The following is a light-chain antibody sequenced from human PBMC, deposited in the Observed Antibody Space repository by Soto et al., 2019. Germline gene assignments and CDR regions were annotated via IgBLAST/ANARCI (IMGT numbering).Light chain of an antibody. CDR2: QDS. J-gene: IGLJ2*01. Sequence: SYELTQPPSVSVSPGQTASITCSGDKLGDKYACWYQQKPGQSPVLVLYQDSKRLSGIPERFSGSNSGNTATLTISGTQATDAADYYCQAWDSSTVVFGGGTKVTVL. CDR3: QAWDSSTVV. CDR1: KLGDKY. V-gene: IGLV3-1*01.